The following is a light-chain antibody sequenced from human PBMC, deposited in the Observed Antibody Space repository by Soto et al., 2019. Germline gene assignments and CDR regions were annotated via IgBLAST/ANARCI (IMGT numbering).Light chain of an antibody. CDR2: AAS. Sequence: EIVLTQSPATLSLSPGERATLSCGASQSVSRNYVAWYQQKPGLAPSLVMYAASTRATGIPDRFSGSESGTDFTLTIIRLEPEDFAVYYCQQYDRSPFTFGPGTKVDI. V-gene: IGKV3D-20*01. CDR1: QSVSRNY. J-gene: IGKJ3*01. CDR3: QQYDRSPFT.